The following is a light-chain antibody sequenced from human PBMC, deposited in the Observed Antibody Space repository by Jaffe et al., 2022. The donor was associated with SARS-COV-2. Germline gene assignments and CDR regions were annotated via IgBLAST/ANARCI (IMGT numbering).Light chain of an antibody. Sequence: DIQMTQSPPSLSASVGDRVTITCRASQGIADYLAWFHHKPGTAPKPLISAASKLEGGVPTRFSGSGYGTEFTLTISGLQPEDLGNYFCQQLYSDPVTFGGGTKVELK. CDR1: QGIADY. CDR3: QQLYSDPVT. CDR2: AAS. J-gene: IGKJ4*01. V-gene: IGKV1-16*01.